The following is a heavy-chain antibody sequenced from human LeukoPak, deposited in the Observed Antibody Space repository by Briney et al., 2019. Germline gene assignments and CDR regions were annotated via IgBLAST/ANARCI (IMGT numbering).Heavy chain of an antibody. CDR3: ARGGCARSSCYDN. CDR2: IWYDGSNM. V-gene: IGHV3-33*01. CDR1: GFTFSSYG. J-gene: IGHJ4*02. D-gene: IGHD6-13*01. Sequence: GGSLRLSCPASGFTFSSYGMHWVRQAPGKGLEWVAMIWYDGSNMYYADSVKGRYTISRDNSKNTVFPQMNRLRAEDTGVYYCARGGCARSSCYDNWGQGTLVTVSS.